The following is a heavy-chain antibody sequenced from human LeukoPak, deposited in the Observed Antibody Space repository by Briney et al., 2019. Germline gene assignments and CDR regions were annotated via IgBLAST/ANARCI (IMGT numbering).Heavy chain of an antibody. CDR3: ASGLPIAEYFQH. D-gene: IGHD5-12*01. V-gene: IGHV1-24*01. J-gene: IGHJ1*01. CDR2: FDPEDGET. Sequence: ASVKVSCKVSGYTLTELSMHWVRQAPGKGLEWMGGFDPEDGETIYAQKFQGRVTMTEDTSTDTAYMELSSLRSEDTAVYYCASGLPIAEYFQHWGQGTLVTVSS. CDR1: GYTLTELS.